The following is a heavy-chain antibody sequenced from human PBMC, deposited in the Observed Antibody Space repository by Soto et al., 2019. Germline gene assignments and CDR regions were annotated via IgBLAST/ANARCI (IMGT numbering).Heavy chain of an antibody. V-gene: IGHV3-9*01. J-gene: IGHJ4*02. D-gene: IGHD3-9*01. CDR1: GFTFDDYA. CDR2: ISWNSGGI. CDR3: AKSPHDILIGSAFDY. Sequence: PGGSLRLSCAASGFTFDDYAMHWVRQGPGEGLEWVSGISWNSGGIGYADSVKGRFTISRDNAKNSLYLQMDRLRPEDTAFYYCAKSPHDILIGSAFDYWGQGTLVTVSS.